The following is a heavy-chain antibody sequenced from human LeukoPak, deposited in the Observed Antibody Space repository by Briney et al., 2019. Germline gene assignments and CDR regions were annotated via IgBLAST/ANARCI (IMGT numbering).Heavy chain of an antibody. V-gene: IGHV4-59*01. CDR1: GGSISSYY. CDR2: IYYSGST. CDR3: ARAQDWFDP. J-gene: IGHJ5*02. Sequence: PSETLSLTCTVSGGSISSYYWSWIRQPPGKGLEWIGYIYYSGSTNYNPSLKSRVTISVDTSKNQFSLKLSSVTAADTAVYYCARAQDWFDPWGQGTLVTVSS.